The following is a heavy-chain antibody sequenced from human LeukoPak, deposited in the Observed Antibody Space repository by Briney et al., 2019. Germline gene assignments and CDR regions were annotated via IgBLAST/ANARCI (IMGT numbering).Heavy chain of an antibody. CDR2: ITGSGGST. J-gene: IGHJ4*02. CDR1: GFTFSSYW. V-gene: IGHV3-23*01. CDR3: ARKGPVVGATHY. D-gene: IGHD1-26*01. Sequence: SGGSLRLSCAASGFTFSSYWMHWVRQAPGKGLEWVSGITGSGGSTYYGDSVKGRFTISRDNSKNTLYLQMNSLRVEDTAVYYCARKGPVVGATHYWGQGTLVTVSS.